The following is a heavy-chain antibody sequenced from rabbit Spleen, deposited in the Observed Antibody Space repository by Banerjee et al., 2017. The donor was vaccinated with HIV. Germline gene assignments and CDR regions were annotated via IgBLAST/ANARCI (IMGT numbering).Heavy chain of an antibody. Sequence: QEQLVESGGGLVKPGASLTLTCKASGFSFSSGYYMCWVRQAPGKGLEWIACIYISSGSTYYASWAKGRFTISKTSSTTVTLQMTSLTAADTATYFCARDGAGSSYFNLWGQGTLVTVS. D-gene: IGHD8-1*01. CDR3: ARDGAGSSYFNL. CDR2: IYISSGST. V-gene: IGHV1S45*01. J-gene: IGHJ4*01. CDR1: GFSFSSGYY.